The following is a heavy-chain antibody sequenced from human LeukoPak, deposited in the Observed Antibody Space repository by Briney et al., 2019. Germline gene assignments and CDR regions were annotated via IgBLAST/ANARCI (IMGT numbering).Heavy chain of an antibody. J-gene: IGHJ6*02. V-gene: IGHV5-51*01. D-gene: IGHD3-10*01. Sequence: PGDSDTRYSPSFQGQVTISADKSIITTYLQWSSLKASDTAIYYCARLTNFYGSGSLYGVDVWGQGTTVTVSS. CDR2: PGDSDT. CDR3: ARLTNFYGSGSLYGVDV.